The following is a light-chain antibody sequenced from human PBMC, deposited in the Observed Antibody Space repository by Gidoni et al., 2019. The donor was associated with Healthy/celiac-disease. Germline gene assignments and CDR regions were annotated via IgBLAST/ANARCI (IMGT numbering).Light chain of an antibody. CDR3: SSYTSSSTL. CDR1: SSDVGGYNY. V-gene: IGLV2-14*01. J-gene: IGLJ3*02. Sequence: QSALTQPASVSGSPGQSITIPCTGTSSDVGGYNYVSWYQQPPGKAPKLMIYEVSNRPSGVPDRFSGSKSGNTASLTISGLQAEDEADYYCSSYTSSSTLFGGGTKLTVL. CDR2: EVS.